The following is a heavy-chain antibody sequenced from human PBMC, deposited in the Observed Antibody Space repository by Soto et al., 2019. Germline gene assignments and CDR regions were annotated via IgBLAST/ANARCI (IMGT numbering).Heavy chain of an antibody. V-gene: IGHV4-4*07. CDR3: AREVITFGGVIVPQFDY. CDR2: IYTSGST. CDR1: GGSISSYY. Sequence: PSETLSLTCTVSGGSISSYYWRWIRQPAGKGLEWIGRIYTSGSTNYNPSLKSRVTMSVDTSKNQFSLKLSSVTAADTAVYYCAREVITFGGVIVPQFDYWGQGTLVTVSS. D-gene: IGHD3-16*02. J-gene: IGHJ4*02.